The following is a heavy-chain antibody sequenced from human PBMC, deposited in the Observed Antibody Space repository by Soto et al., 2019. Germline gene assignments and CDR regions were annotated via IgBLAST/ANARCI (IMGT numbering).Heavy chain of an antibody. CDR1: GFTLSNYV. D-gene: IGHD3-22*01. Sequence: GGSLRLSCAASGFTLSNYVMHWVRQAPGKGLEWVAVTSSDESIKMYADSVKGRFTVSRDNSRDMLYLQMNSLRAEDTAVYYCAREDESSGYAGTFQ. J-gene: IGHJ1*01. V-gene: IGHV3-30*14. CDR2: TSSDESIK. CDR3: AREDESSGYAGTFQ.